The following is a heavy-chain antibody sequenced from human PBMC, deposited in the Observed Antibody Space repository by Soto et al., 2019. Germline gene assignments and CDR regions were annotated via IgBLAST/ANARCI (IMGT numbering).Heavy chain of an antibody. CDR3: ARADSSSWYWSIDP. D-gene: IGHD6-13*01. CDR1: GGSISSYY. CDR2: IYYSGST. J-gene: IGHJ5*02. V-gene: IGHV4-59*01. Sequence: SETLSLTCTVSGGSISSYYWSWIRQPPGKGLEWIGYIYYSGSTNYNPSLKSRVTISVDTSKNQFSLKLSSVTAADTAAYYCARADSSSWYWSIDPWGQGTLVTVSS.